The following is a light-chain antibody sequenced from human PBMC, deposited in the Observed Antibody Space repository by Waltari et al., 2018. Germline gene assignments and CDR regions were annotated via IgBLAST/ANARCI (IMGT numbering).Light chain of an antibody. V-gene: IGLV4-69*01. J-gene: IGLJ3*02. CDR1: SGLSSNV. CDR2: VNSDGSH. CDR3: QTGGHGTWV. Sequence: QLVLTQSPSAPASLGPSFQPTCTPSSGLSSNVIAWLQQQPGKGPRFLMKVNSDGSHRKGDEIPDRFSGSSSGSERYLSISSLQSEDEADYFCQTGGHGTWVFGGGTKLTVL.